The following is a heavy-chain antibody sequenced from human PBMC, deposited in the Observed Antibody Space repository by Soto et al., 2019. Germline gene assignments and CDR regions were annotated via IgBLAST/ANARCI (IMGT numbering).Heavy chain of an antibody. CDR3: AIAPSRSGSYPPFDY. J-gene: IGHJ4*02. CDR2: FDPEDGET. D-gene: IGHD1-26*01. Sequence: ASVKVSCKVSGYTLTELSMHWVRQAPGKGLEWMGGFDPEDGETIYAQKFKGRVTMTEDTSTDTAYMELSSLRSEDTAVYYCAIAPSRSGSYPPFDYWGQGTLVTVSS. V-gene: IGHV1-24*01. CDR1: GYTLTELS.